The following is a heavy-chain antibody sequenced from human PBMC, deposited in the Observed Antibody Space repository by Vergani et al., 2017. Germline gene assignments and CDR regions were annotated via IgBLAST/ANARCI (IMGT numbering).Heavy chain of an antibody. D-gene: IGHD6-13*01. J-gene: IGHJ6*02. Sequence: VQILQSGGGVVQPGGSLRLSCAASGFSFSSYSMNWVRQAPGKGLEWVASISGSSSYVFYRDSVKGRFTISRDNAKNSLYLQMNSLRAEDTAVYYCARDLAAAGKSYYYYGMDVWGQGTTVTVSS. CDR3: ARDLAAAGKSYYYYGMDV. CDR2: ISGSSSYV. CDR1: GFSFSSYS. V-gene: IGHV3-21*01.